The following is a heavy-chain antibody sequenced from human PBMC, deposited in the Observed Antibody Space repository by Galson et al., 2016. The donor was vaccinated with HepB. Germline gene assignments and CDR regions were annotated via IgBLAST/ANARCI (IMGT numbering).Heavy chain of an antibody. J-gene: IGHJ4*02. CDR3: ARGDIVGAIFDY. Sequence: SLRLSCAGSGLTFNSYAMHWVRQAPGKGLEWVSGLRGSGSSTFYADSVKGRFTISRDIAKNSLYLQMNSLRAEDTAVYYCARGDIVGAIFDYWGQGTLVTVSS. CDR1: GLTFNSYA. CDR2: LRGSGSST. D-gene: IGHD1-26*01. V-gene: IGHV3-23*01.